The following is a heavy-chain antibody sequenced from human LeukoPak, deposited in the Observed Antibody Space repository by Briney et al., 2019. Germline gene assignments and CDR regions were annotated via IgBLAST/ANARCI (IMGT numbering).Heavy chain of an antibody. V-gene: IGHV6-1*01. CDR2: TYYRSKWFN. CDR3: ARDQDGMDV. Sequence: SQTLSLTCAISGDSVPSYISAWHWIRQSPSRGLEWLGRTYYRSKWFNDYAVSVKSRVSINPDTSKNQFSLQLNSVTHDDTAVYYCARDQDGMDVWGQGTTVTVSS. CDR1: GDSVPSYISA. J-gene: IGHJ6*02.